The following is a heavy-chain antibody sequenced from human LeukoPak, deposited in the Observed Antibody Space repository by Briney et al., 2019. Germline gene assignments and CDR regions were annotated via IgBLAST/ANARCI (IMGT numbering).Heavy chain of an antibody. V-gene: IGHV3-7*01. Sequence: VGSLRLSRAASGFTLSSYWMSCVRPAPGKGLEWVANIKYDGSEKDYVDSVKGRFTISRDNAKNSLYLQMNSLRAEDTAVYYCARDIAAPGLFFDYWGQGTLVTVSS. D-gene: IGHD6-13*01. CDR2: IKYDGSEK. CDR1: GFTLSSYW. CDR3: ARDIAAPGLFFDY. J-gene: IGHJ4*02.